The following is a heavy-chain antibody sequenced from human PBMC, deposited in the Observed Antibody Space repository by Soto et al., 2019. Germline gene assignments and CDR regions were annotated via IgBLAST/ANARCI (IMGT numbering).Heavy chain of an antibody. CDR1: GFTFSSYG. CDR3: ARDLFGTVADIYYYGMDV. V-gene: IGHV3-33*01. J-gene: IGHJ6*02. CDR2: IWYDGSNK. Sequence: GGSLRLSCAASGFTFSSYGMHWVRQAPGKGLEWVAVIWYDGSNKYYADSVKGRFTISRDNSKNTLYLQMNSLRAEDTAVYYCARDLFGTVADIYYYGMDVWGQGTTVTVSS. D-gene: IGHD3-3*01.